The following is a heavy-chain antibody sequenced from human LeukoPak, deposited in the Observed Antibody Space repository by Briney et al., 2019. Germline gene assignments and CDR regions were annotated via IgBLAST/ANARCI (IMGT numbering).Heavy chain of an antibody. D-gene: IGHD6-6*01. CDR2: ISAYNGNT. J-gene: IGHJ6*02. Sequence: ASVKVSCTASGYTFTSYGISWVRQAPGQGLEWMGWISAYNGNTNYAQKFQGRVTMTRNTSISTAYMELSSLRSEDTAVYYCARGQYSSQYGMDVWGQGTTVTVSS. CDR1: GYTFTSYG. V-gene: IGHV1-18*01. CDR3: ARGQYSSQYGMDV.